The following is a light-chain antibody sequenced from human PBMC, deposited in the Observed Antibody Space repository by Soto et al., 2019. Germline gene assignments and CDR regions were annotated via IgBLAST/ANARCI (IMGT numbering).Light chain of an antibody. CDR1: SSNIGSDS. V-gene: IGLV1-44*01. CDR2: SND. Sequence: QSVLTQPPSASGTPGQRVTISCSGSSSNIGSDSVNWYQQIPGTAPRLLIYSNDQRPSGVPDRFSGSKSGTSASLAISGLQPEDEADYYCATWDDSVNGLVFGGGTKVTVL. CDR3: ATWDDSVNGLV. J-gene: IGLJ3*02.